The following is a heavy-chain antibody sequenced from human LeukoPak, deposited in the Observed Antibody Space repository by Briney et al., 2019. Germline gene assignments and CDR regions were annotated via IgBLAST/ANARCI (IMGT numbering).Heavy chain of an antibody. D-gene: IGHD3-10*01. CDR1: GFTFSDYY. Sequence: GGSLRLSCAASGFTFSDYYMSWIRQAPGKGLEWVSYISSSGSTIYYADSVKGRFTISRDNAKNSLYLQMNSLRAEDTAVHYCARTHGELLPYYFDYWGQGTLVTVSS. V-gene: IGHV3-11*04. J-gene: IGHJ4*02. CDR2: ISSSGSTI. CDR3: ARTHGELLPYYFDY.